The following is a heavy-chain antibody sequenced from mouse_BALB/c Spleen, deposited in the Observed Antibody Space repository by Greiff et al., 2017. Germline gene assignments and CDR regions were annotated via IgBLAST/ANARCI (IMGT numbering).Heavy chain of an antibody. Sequence: EVKVVESGGGLVQPGGSRKLSCAASGFTFSSFGMHWVRQAPEKGLEWVAYISSGSSTIYYADTVKGRFTISRDNPKNTLFLQMTSLRSEDTAMYYCARRPVYYEAVYFDYWGQGATLTVAS. CDR1: GFTFSSFG. CDR2: ISSGSSTI. V-gene: IGHV5-17*02. D-gene: IGHD1-1*01. CDR3: ARRPVYYEAVYFDY. J-gene: IGHJ2*01.